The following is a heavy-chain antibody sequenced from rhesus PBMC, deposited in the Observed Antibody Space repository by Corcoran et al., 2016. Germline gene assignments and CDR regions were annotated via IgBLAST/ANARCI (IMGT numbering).Heavy chain of an antibody. D-gene: IGHD6-25*01. CDR1: GFTFSSYG. Sequence: EVQLVETGGGLVQPGGSLKLSCAASGFTFSSYGMSWVRQAPGKGLEWVSAINSGGGSTYYADSVKGRFTIARDNSKNTLSLQMNSLRAEDTAVYYCAKPLRSRARGYSGSWNGLDYWGQGVLVTVSS. CDR3: AKPLRSRARGYSGSWNGLDY. V-gene: IGHV3S5*01. J-gene: IGHJ4*01. CDR2: INSGGGST.